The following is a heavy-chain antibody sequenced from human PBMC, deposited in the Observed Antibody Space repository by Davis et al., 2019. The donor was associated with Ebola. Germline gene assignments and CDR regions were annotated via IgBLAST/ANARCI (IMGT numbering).Heavy chain of an antibody. J-gene: IGHJ5*02. Sequence: MPSETLSLTCTVSGGSISSYYWSWIRQPPGKGLEWIGSIYYSGSTYYNPSLKSRVTISVDTSKNQFSLKLSSVTAADTAVYYCARQVAVAHNWFDPWGQGTLVTVSS. CDR3: ARQVAVAHNWFDP. D-gene: IGHD6-19*01. CDR2: IYYSGST. CDR1: GGSISSYY. V-gene: IGHV4-39*01.